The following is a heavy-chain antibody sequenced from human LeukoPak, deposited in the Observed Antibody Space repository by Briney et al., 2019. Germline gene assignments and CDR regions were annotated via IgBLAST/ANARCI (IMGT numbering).Heavy chain of an antibody. Sequence: SETLSLTCAVSAGTISSGGYSWSWLRQPPGKGLERIVYIYHSGSTNYNPSLKSRVTISVDTSKNQFSLKLSSVTAADTAVYYCARDHLYGGYFDYWGQGTLVTVSS. CDR2: IYHSGST. CDR3: ARDHLYGGYFDY. D-gene: IGHD4/OR15-4a*01. CDR1: AGTISSGGYS. V-gene: IGHV4-30-2*01. J-gene: IGHJ4*02.